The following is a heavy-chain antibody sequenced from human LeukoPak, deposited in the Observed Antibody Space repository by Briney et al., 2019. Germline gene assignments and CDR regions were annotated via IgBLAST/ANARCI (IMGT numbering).Heavy chain of an antibody. J-gene: IGHJ4*02. CDR3: AGVRGDTSGYEDY. V-gene: IGHV1-2*02. CDR2: INPNSGGT. Sequence: ASVTVSCKASGYTFTGYYMHWVRQAPGQGLEWMGWINPNSGGTNYAQKFQGRVTMTRDTSISTAYMELSRLRSDDTAVYYCAGVRGDTSGYEDYWGQGTLVTVSS. D-gene: IGHD5-12*01. CDR1: GYTFTGYY.